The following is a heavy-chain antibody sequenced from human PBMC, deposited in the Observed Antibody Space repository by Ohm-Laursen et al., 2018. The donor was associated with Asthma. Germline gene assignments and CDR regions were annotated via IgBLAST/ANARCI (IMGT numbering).Heavy chain of an antibody. J-gene: IGHJ3*01. Sequence: SLRLSCSASGFTFRNYAMTWVRQAPGKGLEWVSTISLGSGGTYFADSVRGRFTISRDNSNNMLYLHMNSLRADDTAVYYCAKDEYSTTLGVGAFDFWGQGTMVTVSS. D-gene: IGHD6-13*01. CDR2: ISLGSGGT. V-gene: IGHV3-23*01. CDR3: AKDEYSTTLGVGAFDF. CDR1: GFTFRNYA.